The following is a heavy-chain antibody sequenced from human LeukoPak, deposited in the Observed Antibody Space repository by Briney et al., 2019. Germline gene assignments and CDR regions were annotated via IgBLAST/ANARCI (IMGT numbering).Heavy chain of an antibody. CDR2: ISAYSGNT. J-gene: IGHJ4*02. V-gene: IGHV1-18*01. D-gene: IGHD2-21*01. CDR1: GYTFTSYG. CDR3: VRDPFLGGELDY. Sequence: ASVKVSCKASGYTFTSYGISWVRQAPGQGLEWMGWISAYSGNTNYAQKLQGRVTMTTDTSTSTAYMELRSLRSDDTAVYYCVRDPFLGGELDYWGQGTLVTVSS.